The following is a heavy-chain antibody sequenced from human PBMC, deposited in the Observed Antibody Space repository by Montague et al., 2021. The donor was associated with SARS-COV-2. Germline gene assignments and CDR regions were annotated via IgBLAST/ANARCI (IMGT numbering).Heavy chain of an antibody. J-gene: IGHJ6*02. V-gene: IGHV2-26*01. D-gene: IGHD6-13*01. CDR2: IFSNDEK. Sequence: PALVTPTQTLTLTCTVSGFSLSNARMGVSWIRQPPGKALEWLAHIFSNDEKSYSTSLKSRLTISKDTSKSQVVLTMTNMDPVDTATYYCARISIAAAGYYYYYGMDVWGQGTTVTVSS. CDR1: GFSLSNARMG. CDR3: ARISIAAAGYYYYYGMDV.